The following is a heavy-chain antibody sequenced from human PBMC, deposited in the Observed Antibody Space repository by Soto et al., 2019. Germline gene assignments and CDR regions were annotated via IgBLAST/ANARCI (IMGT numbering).Heavy chain of an antibody. CDR3: AGVVRAMVTGTDFDY. V-gene: IGHV4-61*01. D-gene: IGHD5-18*01. CDR2: IYYSGST. Sequence: QVQLQESGPGLVKPSETLSLTCTVSGGSVSSGSYYWSWIRQPPGKGLEWIGYIYYSGSTNYNPSLKSRVTISVDTSKNQFSLKLSSVTAADTAVYYCAGVVRAMVTGTDFDYWGQGTLVTVSS. CDR1: GGSVSSGSYY. J-gene: IGHJ4*02.